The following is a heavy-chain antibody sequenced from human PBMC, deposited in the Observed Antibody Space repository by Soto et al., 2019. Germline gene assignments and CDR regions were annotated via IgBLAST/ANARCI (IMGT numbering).Heavy chain of an antibody. Sequence: SETLSLTCVVSGYPISSGYYWAWIRQPPGRGLEWIGSIYHSGRTSYKSSLKSRVTISVDTFNNQISLKRSSVTAADTAVYYCSRGGAIRETAVSYYFDYWGQGTLVTVSS. CDR2: IYHSGRT. J-gene: IGHJ4*02. V-gene: IGHV4-38-2*01. CDR1: GYPISSGYY. D-gene: IGHD1-26*01. CDR3: SRGGAIRETAVSYYFDY.